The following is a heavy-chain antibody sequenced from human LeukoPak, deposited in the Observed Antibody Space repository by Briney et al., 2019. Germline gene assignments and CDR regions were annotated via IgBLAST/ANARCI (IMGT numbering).Heavy chain of an antibody. CDR3: ARGSKYYYDSSGYYGDY. Sequence: ASVKVSCKASGYTFGAYYMYWVRQAPGQGLEWMGWIRPNSGGTNYTQKFQGRVTMTRDTPINTAYMELSRLTSDDTAVYYCARGSKYYYDSSGYYGDYWGQGTLVTVSS. CDR1: GYTFGAYY. D-gene: IGHD3-22*01. V-gene: IGHV1-2*02. J-gene: IGHJ4*02. CDR2: IRPNSGGT.